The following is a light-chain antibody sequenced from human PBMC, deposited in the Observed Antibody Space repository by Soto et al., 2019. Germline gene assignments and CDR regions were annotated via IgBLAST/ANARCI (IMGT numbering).Light chain of an antibody. CDR3: QQYARPPFA. Sequence: EIVLTQSPGTLSLSPGERATLSCRASQRISNSYLAWYQQKPGQAPRLLLYDASSRATGIPDRVSGSGSGTDFTLTISRLEPEDFAVYYCQQYARPPFAFGQGTKADI. J-gene: IGKJ2*01. CDR1: QRISNSY. CDR2: DAS. V-gene: IGKV3-20*01.